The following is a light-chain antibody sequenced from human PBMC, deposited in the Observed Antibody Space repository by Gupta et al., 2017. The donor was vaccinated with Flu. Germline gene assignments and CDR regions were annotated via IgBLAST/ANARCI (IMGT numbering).Light chain of an antibody. CDR3: GAWDNSLSSWV. V-gene: IGLV1-51*02. CDR2: EDN. CDR1: ISNIGDHY. Sequence: QSVLTPPPSVSAAPGQQVTTSCSGTISNIGDHYVSWYQQLPETAPKLLIFEDNQRPSGIPDRFSGSKSGTSATLDITGLQTGDEADYFCGAWDNSLSSWVFGGGTQLTV. J-gene: IGLJ3*02.